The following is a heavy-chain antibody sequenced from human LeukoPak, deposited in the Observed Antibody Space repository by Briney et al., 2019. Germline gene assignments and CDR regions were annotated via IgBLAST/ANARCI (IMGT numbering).Heavy chain of an antibody. CDR3: ARALGYSSGWYEGGDAFDI. D-gene: IGHD6-19*01. CDR2: INPSGGST. Sequence: ASVKVSCKASGYTFTSYYMHWVRQAPGQGLDGLGIINPSGGSTSYAQKFQGRVTMTRDTSTSTVYMELSSLRSEDTAVYYCARALGYSSGWYEGGDAFDIWGQGTMVTVSS. V-gene: IGHV1-46*01. J-gene: IGHJ3*02. CDR1: GYTFTSYY.